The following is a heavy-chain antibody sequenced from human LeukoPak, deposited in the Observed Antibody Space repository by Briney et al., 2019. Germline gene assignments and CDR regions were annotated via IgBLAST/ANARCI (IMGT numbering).Heavy chain of an antibody. CDR1: GGSISSYY. D-gene: IGHD1-26*01. V-gene: IGHV4-59*12. CDR3: AREGGDFDY. J-gene: IGHJ4*02. CDR2: IYYSGST. Sequence: SETLSLTCAVSGGSISSYYWSWIRQPPGKGLEWIGYIYYSGSTSYKPSLKSRVTISVDTSKNQFTLKLSSVTAADTAVYYCAREGGDFDYWGQGTLVTVSS.